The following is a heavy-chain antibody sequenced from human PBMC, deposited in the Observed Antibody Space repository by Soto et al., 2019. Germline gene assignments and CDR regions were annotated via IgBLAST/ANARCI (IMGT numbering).Heavy chain of an antibody. D-gene: IGHD2-2*01. CDR2: MNAHSGVT. CDR3: ARDSTSPDY. J-gene: IGHJ4*02. Sequence: QVQLVQSGAEVKKPGASVKVSCRTSGYAFTTNDITWVRQATGQVLEWMGWMNAHSGVTGYAQKFQGRVTMTRNTSISTAYMELSSLTSDDTAVYYCARDSTSPDYWGQGTLVTVSS. V-gene: IGHV1-8*01. CDR1: GYAFTTND.